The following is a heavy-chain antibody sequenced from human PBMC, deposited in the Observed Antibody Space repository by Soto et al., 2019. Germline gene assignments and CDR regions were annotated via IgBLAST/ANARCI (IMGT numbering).Heavy chain of an antibody. D-gene: IGHD3-3*01. Sequence: SETLSLTCAVYGGSFSGYYWSWIRQPPGKGLEWIGEINHSGSTNYNPSLKSRVTISVDTSKNQFSLKLSSVTAADTAVYYCARGRLDFWSGYHSRFDPWGQGTLVTVSS. V-gene: IGHV4-34*01. CDR2: INHSGST. CDR3: ARGRLDFWSGYHSRFDP. J-gene: IGHJ5*02. CDR1: GGSFSGYY.